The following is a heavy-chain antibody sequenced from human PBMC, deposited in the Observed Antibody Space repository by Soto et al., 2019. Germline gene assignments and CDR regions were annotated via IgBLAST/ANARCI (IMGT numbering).Heavy chain of an antibody. J-gene: IGHJ4*02. D-gene: IGHD2-8*02. CDR1: GGSFSGYY. CDR3: ARDKITGLFDY. CDR2: INHSGST. Sequence: PSDTLSLTCTVYGGSFSGYYWTWIRQPPGTGLEWIGEINHSGSTNYNPSLKSRVTISVDTSKNQFSLKLTSVTAADTAVYYCARDKITGLFDYWAQGTLVNVSS. V-gene: IGHV4-34*01.